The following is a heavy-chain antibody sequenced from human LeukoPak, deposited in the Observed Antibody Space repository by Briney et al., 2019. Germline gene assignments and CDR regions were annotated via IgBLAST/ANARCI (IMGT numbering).Heavy chain of an antibody. V-gene: IGHV3-7*04. CDR1: GFTFSRYW. D-gene: IGHD6-13*01. J-gene: IGHJ6*02. Sequence: GGSLRLSCAVSGFTFSRYWMSWVRQAPGKGLEWVANIKQDGSEKYYVDSVKGRFTISRDNAKTSLYLQMNSLRAEDTAVYYCARDGSSWYYYYYGMDVWGQGTTVTVSS. CDR3: ARDGSSWYYYYYGMDV. CDR2: IKQDGSEK.